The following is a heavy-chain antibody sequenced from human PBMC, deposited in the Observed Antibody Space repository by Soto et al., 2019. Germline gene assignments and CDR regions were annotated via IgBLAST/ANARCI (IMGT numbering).Heavy chain of an antibody. CDR2: ISYDGSNK. CDR1: GFTFSSYG. CDR3: AKSIGLLLGYYYGMDV. D-gene: IGHD3-10*01. Sequence: QVQLVESGGGVVQPGRSLRLSCAASGFTFSSYGMHWVRQAPGKGLEWVAVISYDGSNKYYADSVKGRFTISRDNSKNTLYLQMNSLRAEDTAVYYCAKSIGLLLGYYYGMDVWGQGTTVTVSS. J-gene: IGHJ6*02. V-gene: IGHV3-30*18.